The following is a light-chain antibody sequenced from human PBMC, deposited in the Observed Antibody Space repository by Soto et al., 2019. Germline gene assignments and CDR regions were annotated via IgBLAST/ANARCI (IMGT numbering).Light chain of an antibody. Sequence: DVVMTQSPLSLPVTLGQPASISCRSSQSLVYSDGNTYLNWFQQRPGQSPRRLIYKVSNRDSGVPDRVRGRRSSTHFTLNISSVDAEYLGFYYCMHGTLWPPLGQGTKLDIK. CDR2: KVS. CDR3: MHGTLWPP. V-gene: IGKV2-30*01. CDR1: QSLVYSDGNTY. J-gene: IGKJ2*01.